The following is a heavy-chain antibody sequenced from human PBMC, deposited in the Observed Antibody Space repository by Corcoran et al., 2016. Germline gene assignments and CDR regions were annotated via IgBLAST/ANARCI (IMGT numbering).Heavy chain of an antibody. CDR3: ARDFGDFWSGSS. J-gene: IGHJ4*02. Sequence: QLQLQESGPGLVKPSETLSLTCTVSGGSISSSSYYWGWIRQPPGKGLEWIGSIYYSGSTYYNPSLKSRVTISVDTSKNQFSLKLSSVTAADTAVYYCARDFGDFWSGSSWGQGTLVTVSS. D-gene: IGHD3-3*01. CDR1: GGSISSSSYY. CDR2: IYYSGST. V-gene: IGHV4-39*07.